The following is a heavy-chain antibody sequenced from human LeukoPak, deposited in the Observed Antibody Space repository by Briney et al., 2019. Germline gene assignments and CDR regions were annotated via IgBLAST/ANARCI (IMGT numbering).Heavy chain of an antibody. CDR2: ISYDGSNK. Sequence: GRSLRLSCAASGFTFSSYAMHWVRQAPGKGLEWVAVISYDGSNKYYADSVKGRFTISRDNSKNTLYLQMNSLRAEDTAAYYCARDRMAAYWGQGTLVTVSS. V-gene: IGHV3-30*04. CDR1: GFTFSSYA. D-gene: IGHD5-24*01. CDR3: ARDRMAAY. J-gene: IGHJ4*02.